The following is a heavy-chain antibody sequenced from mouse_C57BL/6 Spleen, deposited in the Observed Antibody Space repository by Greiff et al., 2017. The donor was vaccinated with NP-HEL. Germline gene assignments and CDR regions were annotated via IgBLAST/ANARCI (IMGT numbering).Heavy chain of an antibody. D-gene: IGHD1-1*01. J-gene: IGHJ2*01. Sequence: QVQLQQPGAELVKPGASVKLSCKASGYTFTSYWMHWVKQRPGQGLEWIGMIHHNSGSTNYKEKFKSKATLTVDNSSSTAYMQLSSLTSEDSAVYYCARGDYYYGGYFDYWGQGTTLTVSS. V-gene: IGHV1-64*01. CDR1: GYTFTSYW. CDR3: ARGDYYYGGYFDY. CDR2: IHHNSGST.